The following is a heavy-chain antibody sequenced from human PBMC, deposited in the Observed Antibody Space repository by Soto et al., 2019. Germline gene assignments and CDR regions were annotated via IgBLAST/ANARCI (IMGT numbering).Heavy chain of an antibody. D-gene: IGHD2-2*01. J-gene: IGHJ5*02. V-gene: IGHV4-34*01. Sequence: PSETLSLTCAVYGGSFSGYYWSWIRQPPGKGLDWIGEINHSGSTNYNPSLKSRVTISVDTSKNQFSLKLSSVTAADTAVYYCARGVRQGYCSSTSCYQPIAPWGQGTLVTVSS. CDR3: ARGVRQGYCSSTSCYQPIAP. CDR1: GGSFSGYY. CDR2: INHSGST.